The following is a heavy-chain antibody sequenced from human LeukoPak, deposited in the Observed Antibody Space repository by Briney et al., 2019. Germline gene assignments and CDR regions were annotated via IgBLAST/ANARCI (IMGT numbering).Heavy chain of an antibody. Sequence: GGSLRLSCAASGFIFRTYAMSWVRQAPGKGLEWVSALSGSGDKTFYADSVRGRFTISRDNSRNTLFLQMNSLRTEDTAVYYCAKDGGISAAGTFDYWGQGTLVTVSS. CDR1: GFIFRTYA. CDR2: LSGSGDKT. J-gene: IGHJ4*02. V-gene: IGHV3-23*01. CDR3: AKDGGISAAGTFDY. D-gene: IGHD6-13*01.